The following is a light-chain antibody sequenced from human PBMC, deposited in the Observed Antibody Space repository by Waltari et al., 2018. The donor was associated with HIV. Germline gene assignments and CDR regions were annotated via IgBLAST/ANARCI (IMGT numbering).Light chain of an antibody. CDR2: EVT. CDR3: TSYLSSATPE. V-gene: IGLV2-14*01. J-gene: IGLJ3*02. CDR1: GSDIYKD. Sequence: QSALAQPAPVSGSPGQTITISCTAVGSDIYKDVPWYQPRPGKPPKVLIYEVTNRPSGVSHRFSGSKSGNTASLTISGLQSEDEADYFCTSYLSSATPEFGGGTRVTVL.